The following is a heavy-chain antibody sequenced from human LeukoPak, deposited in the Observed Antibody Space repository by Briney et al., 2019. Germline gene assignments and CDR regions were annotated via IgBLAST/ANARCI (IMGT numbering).Heavy chain of an antibody. J-gene: IGHJ6*03. CDR1: AGSISSSDYY. CDR2: ISYSGNT. CDR3: SRLTHSYYSDTSGYYPYYYMDV. D-gene: IGHD3-22*01. Sequence: SETLSLTCTVSAGSISSSDYYWGWIRQSPGKWLEWIGRISYSGNTYYNLSLKSRVPISVDTSKNHFPHRLSSVTAADTAVYYCSRLTHSYYSDTSGYYPYYYMDVWGEGTTVAVSS. V-gene: IGHV4-39*02.